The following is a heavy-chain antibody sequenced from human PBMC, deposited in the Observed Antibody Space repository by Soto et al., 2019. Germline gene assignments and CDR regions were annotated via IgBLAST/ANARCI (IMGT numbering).Heavy chain of an antibody. J-gene: IGHJ4*02. CDR3: ARDPCQHCTTATCSSDY. CDR2: IHNSGST. Sequence: QVQLQESGPGLVKPSETLSLTCAVSGASISSYYWSWIRQPPGKGLEWIGCIHNSGSTNYNPSLKRLVVMSVYTYKNHVSMKRNSVTAADTAFYFCARDPCQHCTTATCSSDYWGQGTLVTVSS. D-gene: IGHD2-8*01. CDR1: GASISSYY. V-gene: IGHV4-59*01.